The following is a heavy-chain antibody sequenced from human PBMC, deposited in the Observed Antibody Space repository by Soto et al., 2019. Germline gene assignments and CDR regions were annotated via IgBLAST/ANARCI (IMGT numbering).Heavy chain of an antibody. J-gene: IGHJ4*02. CDR1: GGPISSYY. CDR2: IYYSGST. CDR3: ARVKYSSGFYYFDS. V-gene: IGHV4-59*01. D-gene: IGHD6-19*01. Sequence: SETLSLTCAVSGGPISSYYWSWIRQPPGKGLEWIGYIYYSGSTNYNPSLKSRVTISVDTSKNQFSLKLSSVTAADTAVYHCARVKYSSGFYYFDSWGQGTLVTVSS.